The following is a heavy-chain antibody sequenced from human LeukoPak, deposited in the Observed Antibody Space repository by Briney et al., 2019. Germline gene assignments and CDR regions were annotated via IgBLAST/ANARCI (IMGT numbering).Heavy chain of an antibody. CDR1: GGSISSYY. D-gene: IGHD1-26*01. J-gene: IGHJ3*02. V-gene: IGHV4-59*12. Sequence: SETLSLTCTVSGGSISSYYWSWIRQPPGKGLEWIGYIYHSGSTYYNPSLKSRVTISVDRSKNQFSLKLSSVTAADTAVYYCARTNGRAFDIWGQGTMVTVSS. CDR3: ARTNGRAFDI. CDR2: IYHSGST.